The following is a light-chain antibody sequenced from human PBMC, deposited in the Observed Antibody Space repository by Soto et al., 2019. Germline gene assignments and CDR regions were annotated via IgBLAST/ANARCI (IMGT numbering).Light chain of an antibody. V-gene: IGLV2-23*02. CDR1: STDVGSYNL. CDR2: EVS. CDR3: CSYAGSLYV. J-gene: IGLJ1*01. Sequence: QSALTQPASVSGSPGQSITISCTGTSTDVGSYNLVSWYQQHPGEDPELMIYEVSKRPSGLSNRFPGSKSDNTASLTISGLQAEDEADYYCCSYAGSLYVFGSGTKVTVL.